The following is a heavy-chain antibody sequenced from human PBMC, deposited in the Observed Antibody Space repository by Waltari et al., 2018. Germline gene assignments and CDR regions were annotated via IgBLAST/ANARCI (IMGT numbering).Heavy chain of an antibody. D-gene: IGHD2-2*03. Sequence: VQLVQSGAEVKKPGASVKVSCKASGYTFTSYGISWARQAPGQGLEWMGWISAYNGNTNDAQKIQGRGTMTTDTSTSTAYMERRSLRSDDTAVYYCARSGYCSSTSCYNHYGMDVWGQGTTGTVSS. V-gene: IGHV1-18*04. J-gene: IGHJ6*02. CDR1: GYTFTSYG. CDR3: ARSGYCSSTSCYNHYGMDV. CDR2: ISAYNGNT.